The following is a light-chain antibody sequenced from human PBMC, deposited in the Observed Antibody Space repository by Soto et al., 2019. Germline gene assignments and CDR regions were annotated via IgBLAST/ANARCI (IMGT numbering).Light chain of an antibody. Sequence: QSVLTQPPSVSGALGQRVTISCTGSSSNIGAGYDVHWYQQLPGTAPKLLIYVNTNRPSGVPDRFSGSKSGTSASLAITGLQAEDEADYYCQSYDSSLSGYVFGTGTKVTVL. CDR3: QSYDSSLSGYV. CDR2: VNT. CDR1: SSNIGAGYD. V-gene: IGLV1-40*01. J-gene: IGLJ1*01.